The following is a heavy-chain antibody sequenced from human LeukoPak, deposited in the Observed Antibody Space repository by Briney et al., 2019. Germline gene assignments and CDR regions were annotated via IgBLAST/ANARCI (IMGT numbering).Heavy chain of an antibody. CDR3: ATHSVGVLPIATFDY. J-gene: IGHJ4*02. CDR1: GFTFSNYW. V-gene: IGHV3-7*01. CDR2: IKQDGSEK. D-gene: IGHD2/OR15-2a*01. Sequence: GGSLRLSCAVSGFTFSNYWMAWVRQAPGKGLGWVANIKQDGSEKYYVDSVKGRFTISRDNAKNSLYLQMNSLRGEDTAVYYCATHSVGVLPIATFDYWGQGTLVTVSS.